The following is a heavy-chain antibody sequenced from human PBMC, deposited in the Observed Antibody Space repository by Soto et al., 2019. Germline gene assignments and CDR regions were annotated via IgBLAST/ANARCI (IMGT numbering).Heavy chain of an antibody. CDR2: INHSGST. D-gene: IGHD3-16*02. J-gene: IGHJ3*02. CDR1: GGSFSGYY. V-gene: IGHV4-34*01. CDR3: ARGPPYDYVWGSYRRKYAFDI. Sequence: SETLSLTCAVYGGSFSGYYWSWIRQPPGKGLEWIGEINHSGSTNYNPSLKSRVTISVDTSKNQFSLKLSSVTAADTAVYYCARGPPYDYVWGSYRRKYAFDIWGQGTMVTVS.